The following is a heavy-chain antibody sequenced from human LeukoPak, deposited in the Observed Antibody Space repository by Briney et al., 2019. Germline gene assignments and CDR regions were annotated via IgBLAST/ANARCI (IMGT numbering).Heavy chain of an antibody. CDR3: ATDLPGIAAAGVGFDP. D-gene: IGHD6-13*01. Sequence: ASVKVSCKVSGYTLTELSMHWVRQAPGKGLEWMGGFDPEDGETIYAKKFQGRVTMTEDTSTDTAYMELSSLRSEDTAVYYCATDLPGIAAAGVGFDPWGQGTLVTVSS. CDR1: GYTLTELS. V-gene: IGHV1-24*01. J-gene: IGHJ5*02. CDR2: FDPEDGET.